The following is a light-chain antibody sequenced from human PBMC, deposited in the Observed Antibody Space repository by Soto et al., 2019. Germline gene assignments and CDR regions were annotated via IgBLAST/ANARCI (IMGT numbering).Light chain of an antibody. CDR2: DAS. J-gene: IGKJ5*01. CDR3: QQYAGSPTT. Sequence: EIVLTQSPGTLSLSPGESAALLCRASQIVSSRHLAWYQHRPGQAPRLLIYDASSRATDTPDRFSGSGSGTDFTLTISPLEPEDFALYFCQQYAGSPTTFGQGTRLDIK. V-gene: IGKV3-20*01. CDR1: QIVSSRH.